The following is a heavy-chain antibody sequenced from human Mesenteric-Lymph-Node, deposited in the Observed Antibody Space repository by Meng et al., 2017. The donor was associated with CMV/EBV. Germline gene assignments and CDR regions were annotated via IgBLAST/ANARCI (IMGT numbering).Heavy chain of an antibody. V-gene: IGHV1-2*02. D-gene: IGHD3-3*01. Sequence: ASVKVSCKASGYTFTGYYMHWVRQAPGQGLEWMGWINPNSGGTNYAQKFQGRVTTTRDTSISTACMGLSRLRSDDTAVYYCARLSLGDFWGGYYIDYWGQGTLVTVSS. CDR1: GYTFTGYY. CDR2: INPNSGGT. CDR3: ARLSLGDFWGGYYIDY. J-gene: IGHJ4*02.